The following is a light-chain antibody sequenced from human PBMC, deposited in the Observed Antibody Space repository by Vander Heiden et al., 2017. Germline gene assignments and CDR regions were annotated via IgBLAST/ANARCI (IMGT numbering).Light chain of an antibody. CDR2: GNS. CDR1: SSNIGAGYD. V-gene: IGLV1-40*01. J-gene: IGLJ3*02. Sequence: QSVLTQPPSVSGAPGQRVTISCTGSSSNIGAGYDVHWYQQLPGTAPTLRSYGNSNRPSGVPDRFSGSKSGTSASLAITGLQAEDEADYYCQSYDSSLSGWVFGGGTKLTVL. CDR3: QSYDSSLSGWV.